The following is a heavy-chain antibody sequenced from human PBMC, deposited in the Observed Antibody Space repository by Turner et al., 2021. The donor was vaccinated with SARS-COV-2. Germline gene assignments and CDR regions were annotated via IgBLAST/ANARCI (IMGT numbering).Heavy chain of an antibody. V-gene: IGHV3-53*01. J-gene: IGHJ4*02. CDR3: ARDYGDYYFDY. Sequence: EVQLVESGGGLIQPGGSLSLPCAASGFTVSGNYMSWVRQAPGKGLGWVSVIYSGGSTYYTDSVKGRFTISRDNSKNTLYLQMNSLRAEDTAVYYCARDYGDYYFDYWGQGTLVTVSS. D-gene: IGHD4-17*01. CDR1: GFTVSGNY. CDR2: IYSGGST.